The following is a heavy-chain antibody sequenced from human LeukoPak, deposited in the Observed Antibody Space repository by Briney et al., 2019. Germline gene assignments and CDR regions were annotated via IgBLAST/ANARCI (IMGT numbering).Heavy chain of an antibody. Sequence: PGGSLRLSCAVSGFTVSNAWMSWVRQAPGKGLEWVGRIKKKTDGGTTGYAAPVEGRFTISRDDSKNTLYLQMNSLKAEDTAVYYCTTFADFWSGSSFDHWGQGTLVTVSS. V-gene: IGHV3-15*01. CDR3: TTFADFWSGSSFDH. CDR1: GFTVSNAW. CDR2: IKKKTDGGTT. J-gene: IGHJ4*02. D-gene: IGHD3-3*01.